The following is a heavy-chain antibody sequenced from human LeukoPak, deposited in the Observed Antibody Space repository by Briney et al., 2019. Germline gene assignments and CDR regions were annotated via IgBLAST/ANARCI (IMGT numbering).Heavy chain of an antibody. J-gene: IGHJ4*02. CDR2: INPSGGST. CDR1: GYTFTSYY. D-gene: IGHD4-17*01. Sequence: GASVKVSCKASGYTFTSYYMHWVRQAPGQGLEWMGIINPSGGSTSYAQKFQGRVTMTRDTSTSTVYMELSSLRSEDTAVYYCAREPTVTPGVHYWLQRPLVTGSS. V-gene: IGHV1-46*01. CDR3: AREPTVTPGVHY.